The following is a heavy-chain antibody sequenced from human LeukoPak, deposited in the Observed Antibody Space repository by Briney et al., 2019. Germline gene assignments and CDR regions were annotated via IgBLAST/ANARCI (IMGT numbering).Heavy chain of an antibody. V-gene: IGHV4-34*01. J-gene: IGHJ4*02. D-gene: IGHD5-12*01. CDR1: GGSFRRYY. Sequence: PSETLSLTCAVYGGSFRRYYWSWIRQPPGKGLEWIWEINHSGSTNYNPSLKCRFTISIDTSKNQFYLKLSSVTAADTAVYYCARGRGYSGYLGEGNYWGQGTLVTVPS. CDR2: INHSGST. CDR3: ARGRGYSGYLGEGNY.